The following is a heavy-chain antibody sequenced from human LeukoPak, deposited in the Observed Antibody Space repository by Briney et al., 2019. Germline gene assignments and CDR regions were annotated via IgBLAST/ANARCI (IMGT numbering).Heavy chain of an antibody. V-gene: IGHV3-23*01. D-gene: IGHD2-15*01. CDR2: ISGSGGST. CDR3: AKGHIVVVVAALYFDY. J-gene: IGHJ4*02. Sequence: GGTLRLSCAASGFTFSSYGMSWVRQAPGKGLEWVSAISGSGGSTYYAESVKGRFTISRDNSKSTMYLQMNSLRAEDTAVYYCAKGHIVVVVAALYFDYWGQGTLVTVSS. CDR1: GFTFSSYG.